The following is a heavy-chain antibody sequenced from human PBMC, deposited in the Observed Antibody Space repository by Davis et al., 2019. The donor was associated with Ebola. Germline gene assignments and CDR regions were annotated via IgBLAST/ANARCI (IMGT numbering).Heavy chain of an antibody. CDR1: GFTFSSYA. J-gene: IGHJ4*02. CDR3: ARRSEGSDWLIDY. CDR2: ISGSGGST. V-gene: IGHV3-23*01. Sequence: GESLKISCAASGFTFSSYAMSWVRQAPGKGLEWVSAISGSGGSTYYADSVKGRFTISRDNSKNTLYLQMNSLRAEDTAVYYCARRSEGSDWLIDYWGQGTLVTVSS. D-gene: IGHD2-21*02.